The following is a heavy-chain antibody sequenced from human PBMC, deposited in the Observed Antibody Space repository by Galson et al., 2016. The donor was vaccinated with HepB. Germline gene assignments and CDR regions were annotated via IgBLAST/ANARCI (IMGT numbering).Heavy chain of an antibody. CDR2: IYYSGST. Sequence: GKGLEWIGSIYYSGSTYYNPSLKSRVIISVDTSKNQFSLKLSSVTAADTAVYYCARPDVLRFLEWLSENPGENAFDIWGQGTMVTVSS. V-gene: IGHV4-39*01. D-gene: IGHD3-3*01. J-gene: IGHJ3*02. CDR3: ARPDVLRFLEWLSENPGENAFDI.